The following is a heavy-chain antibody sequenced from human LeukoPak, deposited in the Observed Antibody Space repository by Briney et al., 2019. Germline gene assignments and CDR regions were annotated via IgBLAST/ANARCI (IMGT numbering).Heavy chain of an antibody. CDR1: GFTFSSYG. CDR3: AKAFYGSGPYYYGMDV. D-gene: IGHD3-10*01. J-gene: IGHJ6*04. Sequence: GRSLRLSCAASGFTFSSYGMHWVRQAPGKGLEWVAVISYDGSNKYYPDSVKGRFTISRDNSKNTLYLQMNSLTAEDTAVYYCAKAFYGSGPYYYGMDVWGKGTTVTVSS. CDR2: ISYDGSNK. V-gene: IGHV3-30*18.